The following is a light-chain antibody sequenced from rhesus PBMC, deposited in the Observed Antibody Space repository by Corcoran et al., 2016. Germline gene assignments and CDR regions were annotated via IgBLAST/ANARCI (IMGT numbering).Light chain of an antibody. Sequence: DIQMTQSPSSLSASVGDRVTITCRASQAITNDLAWYQQKPGATPRLLIYEASRLQRGIPSRFSASGSGTDFTLTISSLHSEDFATYYCQQYYNFPLTFGLGTKVEIK. CDR2: EAS. V-gene: IGKV1-25*01. CDR1: QAITND. CDR3: QQYYNFPLT. J-gene: IGKJ1*01.